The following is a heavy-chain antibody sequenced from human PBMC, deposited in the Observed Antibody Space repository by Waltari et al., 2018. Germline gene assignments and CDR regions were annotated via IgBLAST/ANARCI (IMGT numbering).Heavy chain of an antibody. V-gene: IGHV1-2*02. D-gene: IGHD2-2*01. CDR2: INPNSGGT. CDR1: GYTFTGCD. CDR3: AIYCSSTSCPFDY. J-gene: IGHJ4*02. Sequence: GKRGEEGGEGKKPGASVKVSCKASGYTFTGCDMHWVRQAPGQGLEWMGWINPNSGGTNYAQKCQGRFTMTRDTSISTAYMELSRLRSDDTAVYYCAIYCSSTSCPFDYWGQGTLVTVSS.